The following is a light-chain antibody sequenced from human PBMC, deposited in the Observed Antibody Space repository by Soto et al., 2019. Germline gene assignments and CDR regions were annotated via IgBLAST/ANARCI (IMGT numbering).Light chain of an antibody. CDR1: SSNMGTNT. Sequence: QSVLTQPPSASGTPGQRVTISCFGGSSNMGTNTVGWYQQLPGAAPKVLIYVNDKRPSGVPDRFSGSNSGTSASLTISGLQSEEGVIFYCEGGDNTPAPPVFGPGPKLTAL. J-gene: IGLJ1*01. V-gene: IGLV1-44*01. CDR2: VND. CDR3: EGGDNTPAPPV.